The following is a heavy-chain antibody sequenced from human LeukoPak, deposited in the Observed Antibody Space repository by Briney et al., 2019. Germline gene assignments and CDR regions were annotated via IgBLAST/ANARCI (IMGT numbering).Heavy chain of an antibody. CDR1: GGSFSGYY. CDR2: ISGGGGST. J-gene: IGHJ6*02. V-gene: IGHV3-23*01. CDR3: AKGVGYYYYYGMDV. Sequence: ETLSLTCAVYGGSFSGYYWSWVRQAPGKGLEWVSGISGGGGSTYYADSVKGRFTISKDNSKNTLYLQMNSLRAEDTAVYYCAKGVGYYYYYGMDVWGQGTTVTVSS.